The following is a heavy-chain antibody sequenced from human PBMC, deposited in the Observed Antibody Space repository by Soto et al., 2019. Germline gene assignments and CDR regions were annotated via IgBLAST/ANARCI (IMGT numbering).Heavy chain of an antibody. J-gene: IGHJ4*02. CDR2: ISYVGSNK. CDR1: GFTFSSYG. Sequence: GGSLRLSCAASGFTFSSYGMHWVRQAPGKGLEWVAVISYVGSNKYYADSVKGRFTISRDNSKNTLYLQMNSLRAEDTAVYYCAKDFTHWGQGTLVTVSS. D-gene: IGHD2-15*01. V-gene: IGHV3-30*18. CDR3: AKDFTH.